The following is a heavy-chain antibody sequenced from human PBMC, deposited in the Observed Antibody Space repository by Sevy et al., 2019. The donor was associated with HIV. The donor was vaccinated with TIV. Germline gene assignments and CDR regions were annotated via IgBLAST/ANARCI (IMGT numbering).Heavy chain of an antibody. CDR1: GGSISSSSYY. CDR3: ARHASGEDDFWSGYWTQGYYYYYGMDV. CDR2: IYYSGST. J-gene: IGHJ6*02. V-gene: IGHV4-39*01. Sequence: SETLSLTCTVSGGSISSSSYYWGWIRQPPGKGLEWIGSIYYSGSTYYNPSLKSRVTISVDTSKNQFSLKLSSVTAADTAGYYCARHASGEDDFWSGYWTQGYYYYYGMDVWGQGTTVTVSS. D-gene: IGHD3-3*01.